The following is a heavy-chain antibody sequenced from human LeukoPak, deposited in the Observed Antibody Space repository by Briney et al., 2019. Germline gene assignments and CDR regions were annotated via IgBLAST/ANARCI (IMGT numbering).Heavy chain of an antibody. J-gene: IGHJ4*02. V-gene: IGHV3-23*01. CDR3: AREQSGTRGWYTVDY. Sequence: GGSLRLSCAASGFTFSTYAITWVRQGPGKGLEWVSAARPDGDRTYYANSVRGRFTIYRDNSKDTVYLQINGLRVEDTAVYYCAREQSGTRGWYTVDYWGQGTLVTVSS. CDR2: ARPDGDRT. CDR1: GFTFSTYA. D-gene: IGHD6-19*01.